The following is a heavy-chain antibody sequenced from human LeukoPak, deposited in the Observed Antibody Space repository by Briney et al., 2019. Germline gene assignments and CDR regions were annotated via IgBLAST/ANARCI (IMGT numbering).Heavy chain of an antibody. CDR3: ARRPKGGYFDY. Sequence: ASVKASCTASGYTFTSYYMHWVRQAPGQGLEWMGIINPSGGSTSYAQKFQGRVTMTRDTSTSTVYMELSSLRSEDTAVYYCARRPKGGYFDYWGQGTLVTVSS. V-gene: IGHV1-46*01. D-gene: IGHD2-15*01. J-gene: IGHJ4*02. CDR2: INPSGGST. CDR1: GYTFTSYY.